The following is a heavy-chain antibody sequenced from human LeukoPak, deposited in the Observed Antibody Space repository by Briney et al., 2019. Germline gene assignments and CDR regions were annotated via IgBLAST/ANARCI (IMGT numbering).Heavy chain of an antibody. Sequence: SETLSLTCAVYGGSITGYYWSWIRQTPGRGLEWVGEIHYTGATSFNPSLKSRATISTDTSKNQFSLRLSSVTAADTAVYYCARGNILTGYCFDFWGQGALVTVSS. D-gene: IGHD3-9*01. V-gene: IGHV4-34*01. CDR1: GGSITGYY. CDR2: IHYTGAT. J-gene: IGHJ4*02. CDR3: ARGNILTGYCFDF.